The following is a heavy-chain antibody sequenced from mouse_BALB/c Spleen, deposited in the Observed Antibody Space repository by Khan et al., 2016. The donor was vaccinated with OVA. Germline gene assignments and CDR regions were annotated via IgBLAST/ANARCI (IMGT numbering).Heavy chain of an antibody. CDR3: ARDDYYGTRRFDY. D-gene: IGHD1-1*01. CDR2: ISNGGNYI. Sequence: EVVLVVSGGDLVRPGGSLKLSCAASGFTFSSYGLSLVRQTPDKRLEWVATISNGGNYIYFPDSVKGRFPISRDNAKNTLFLQMSSLKPEDTAMYYCARDDYYGTRRFDYRGEGSTLTVSS. V-gene: IGHV5-6*01. CDR1: GFTFSSYG. J-gene: IGHJ2*01.